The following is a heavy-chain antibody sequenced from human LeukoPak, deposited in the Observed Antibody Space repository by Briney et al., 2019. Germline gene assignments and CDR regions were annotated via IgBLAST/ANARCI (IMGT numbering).Heavy chain of an antibody. D-gene: IGHD1-26*01. J-gene: IGHJ3*02. CDR1: GGSISSYY. CDR2: IYYSGST. Sequence: PSETLSLTCTVSGGSISSYYWSWIRQPPGKGPEWIGYIYYSGSTNYNPSLKSRVTISVDTSKNQFSLKLSSVTAADTAVYYCAKVVGATRDAFDIRGQGTMVTVSS. V-gene: IGHV4-59*01. CDR3: AKVVGATRDAFDI.